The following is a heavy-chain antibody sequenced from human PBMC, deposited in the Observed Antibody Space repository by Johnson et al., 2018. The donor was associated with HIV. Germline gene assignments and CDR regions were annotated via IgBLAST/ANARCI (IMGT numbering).Heavy chain of an antibody. CDR3: AKGGLDCSSTSCPHVGPGIAAASVDAFDI. CDR1: GFTFSSYD. CDR2: IGTAGDT. D-gene: IGHD2-2*01. J-gene: IGHJ3*02. V-gene: IGHV3-13*01. Sequence: VQLVESGGGLVQPGGSLRLSCAASGFTFSSYDMHWVRQATGKGLEWVSAIGTAGDTYYPGSVKGRFTISRDNSKNTLYLQMNSLRAEDTAVYYCAKGGLDCSSTSCPHVGPGIAAASVDAFDIWGQGTMVTVSS.